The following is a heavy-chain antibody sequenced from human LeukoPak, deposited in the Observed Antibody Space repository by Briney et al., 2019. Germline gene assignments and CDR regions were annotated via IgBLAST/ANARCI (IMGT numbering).Heavy chain of an antibody. CDR1: GESFSSYY. Sequence: SETLSLTCAVYGESFSSYYWHWIRQPPGKGLEWIGEIKHGGGTNYNPSLKSRVTISIDTSKNQFSLKLTSVTAADTAIYYCARDYGGEIDYWGQGTLVTVSS. CDR3: ARDYGGEIDY. D-gene: IGHD4-23*01. J-gene: IGHJ4*02. CDR2: IKHGGGT. V-gene: IGHV4-34*01.